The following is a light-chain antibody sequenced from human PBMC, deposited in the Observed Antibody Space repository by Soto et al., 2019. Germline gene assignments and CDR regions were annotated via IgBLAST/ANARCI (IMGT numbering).Light chain of an antibody. J-gene: IGKJ2*01. CDR2: GVF. Sequence: ETVLTQSPGTVSLYPGERATLSCTTSQSVRSNYLAWYHQKPGQTPRLVAYGVFNRATGIPERISGSGYATDFTLTISGLEPEDSAFYYCQHYGASPRTFGEGTKLEI. CDR1: QSVRSNY. V-gene: IGKV3-20*01. CDR3: QHYGASPRT.